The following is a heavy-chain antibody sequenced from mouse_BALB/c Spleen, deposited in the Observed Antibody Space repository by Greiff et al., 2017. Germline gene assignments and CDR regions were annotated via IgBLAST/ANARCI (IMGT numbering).Heavy chain of an antibody. J-gene: IGHJ2*01. CDR3: ARRGLRRSFDY. D-gene: IGHD2-4*01. V-gene: IGHV5-12-1*01. CDR2: ISSGGGST. CDR1: GFAFSSYD. Sequence: VQLKESGGGLVKPGGSLKLSCAASGFAFSSYDMSWVRQTPEKRLEWVAYISSGGGSTYYPDTVKGRFTISRDNAKNTLYLQMSSLKSEDTAMYYCARRGLRRSFDYWGQGTTLTVSS.